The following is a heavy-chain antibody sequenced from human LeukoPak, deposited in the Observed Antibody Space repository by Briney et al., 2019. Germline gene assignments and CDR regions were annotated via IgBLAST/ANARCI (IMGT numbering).Heavy chain of an antibody. CDR1: GGSINSGSYF. CDR2: IYTSGIT. V-gene: IGHV4-61*02. CDR3: ARSNSGSYRELDY. Sequence: PSGTLSLTCTVSGGSINSGSYFWSWIRQPAGKGLEWIGRIYTSGITNYNSSLMSRATISIDTSKNQFSLKLSSVTAADTAVYYCARSNSGSYRELDYWGQGALVTVSS. J-gene: IGHJ4*02. D-gene: IGHD1-26*01.